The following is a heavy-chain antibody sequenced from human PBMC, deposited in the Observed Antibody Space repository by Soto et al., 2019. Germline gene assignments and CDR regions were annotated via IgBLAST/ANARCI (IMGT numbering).Heavy chain of an antibody. CDR1: GFSFSISP. CDR3: ARDPKTSGGQHWAFNYFDS. Sequence: GGSLRLSCAASGFSFSISPMHWVRQAPGKGPEWAALISYDGTNKFYADSVKGRFTTSRDNSKSTLYLQVDSLRPEDAAVYYCARDPKTSGGQHWAFNYFDSWGQGTLVTVSS. J-gene: IGHJ4*02. CDR2: ISYDGTNK. V-gene: IGHV3-30-3*01. D-gene: IGHD7-27*01.